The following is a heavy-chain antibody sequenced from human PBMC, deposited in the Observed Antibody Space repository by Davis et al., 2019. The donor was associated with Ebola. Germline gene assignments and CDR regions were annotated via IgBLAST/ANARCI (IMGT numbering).Heavy chain of an antibody. D-gene: IGHD1-20*01. Sequence: GESLKISCAASGFTFSGSAMHWVRQASGKGLEWVGRIRSKANSYATAYAASVKGRFTISRDDSKNTAYLQMNSLKTEDTAVYYCARVTGQTTLSEADVWGQGTTVTVSS. CDR3: ARVTGQTTLSEADV. J-gene: IGHJ6*02. V-gene: IGHV3-73*01. CDR1: GFTFSGSA. CDR2: IRSKANSYAT.